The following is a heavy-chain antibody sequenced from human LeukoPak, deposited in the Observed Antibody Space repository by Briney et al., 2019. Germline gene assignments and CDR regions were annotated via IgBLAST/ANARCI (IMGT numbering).Heavy chain of an antibody. D-gene: IGHD4-17*01. Sequence: GRSLRLSCAASGFTFDDYAMHWVRQAPGKGLEWVSGISWNSGSIGYADSVKGRFTISRDSAKNSLYLQMNSLRAEDTALYYCAKGSSGRGGTVTFDYWGQGTLVTVSS. CDR2: ISWNSGSI. J-gene: IGHJ4*02. CDR3: AKGSSGRGGTVTFDY. CDR1: GFTFDDYA. V-gene: IGHV3-9*01.